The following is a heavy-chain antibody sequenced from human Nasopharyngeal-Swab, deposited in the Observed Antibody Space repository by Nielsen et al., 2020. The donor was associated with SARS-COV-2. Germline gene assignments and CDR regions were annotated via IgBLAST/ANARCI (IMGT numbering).Heavy chain of an antibody. Sequence: SGPTLVKPTQTLTLTCTFSGFPLSTSGVGVGWIRQPPGKALEWLALIYWDDDKRYSPSLKSRLTITKDTSKNQVVLTMTNMDPVDTATYYCAHRGIAVASGWFDPWGQGTLVTVSS. CDR1: GFPLSTSGVG. V-gene: IGHV2-5*02. CDR2: IYWDDDK. CDR3: AHRGIAVASGWFDP. J-gene: IGHJ5*02. D-gene: IGHD6-19*01.